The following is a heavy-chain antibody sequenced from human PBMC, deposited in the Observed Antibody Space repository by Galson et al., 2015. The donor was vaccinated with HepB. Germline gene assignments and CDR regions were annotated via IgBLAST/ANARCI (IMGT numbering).Heavy chain of an antibody. CDR3: AARRLLWFGELRAH. CDR2: ISYDGSNK. CDR1: GFTFSSYG. J-gene: IGHJ4*02. V-gene: IGHV3-30*03. Sequence: SLRLSCAASGFTFSSYGMHWVRQAPGKGLEWVAVISYDGSNKYYADSVKGRFTISRDNSKNTLYLQMSSLRAEDTAVYYCAARRLLWFGELRAHWGQGTLVTVSS. D-gene: IGHD3-10*01.